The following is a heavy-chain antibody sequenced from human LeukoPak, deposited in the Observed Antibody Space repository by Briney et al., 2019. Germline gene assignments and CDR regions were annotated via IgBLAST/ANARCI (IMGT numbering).Heavy chain of an antibody. CDR2: INPKNGGT. CDR1: GYTFTNYA. CDR3: ARSVSTSPHNSGWLTIFDY. Sequence: LWASVKVSCKASGYTFTNYAMNWVRQAPGQGPEWMGWINPKNGGTNYAQKFRGRVTMTRDTSISTAFMEVTWLTSDDTAVYYCARSVSTSPHNSGWLTIFDYWGQGTLVTVSS. J-gene: IGHJ4*02. D-gene: IGHD6-19*01. V-gene: IGHV1-2*02.